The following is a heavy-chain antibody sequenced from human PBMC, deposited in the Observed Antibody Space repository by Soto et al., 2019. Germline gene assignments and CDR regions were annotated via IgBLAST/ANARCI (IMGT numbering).Heavy chain of an antibody. CDR3: TKDIRSLLGSGDF. CDR1: GFTFSTYG. Sequence: QGQLVESGGGVVQPGRSLRLSCAASGFTFSTYGMHWVRQAPGKGLEWVAAISRDGGLKYYSDSVRGRFTISRDNSESTLDLQMNSLRDEDTAVYFCTKDIRSLLGSGDFCGQRSLLTVSS. CDR2: ISRDGGLK. V-gene: IGHV3-30*18. D-gene: IGHD3-10*01. J-gene: IGHJ4*02.